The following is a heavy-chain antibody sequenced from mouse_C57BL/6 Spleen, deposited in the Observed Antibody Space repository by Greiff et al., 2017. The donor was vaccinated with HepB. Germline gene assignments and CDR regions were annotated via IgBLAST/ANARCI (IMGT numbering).Heavy chain of an antibody. V-gene: IGHV1-52*01. CDR3: ARGDFYDYFMDC. D-gene: IGHD2-4*01. J-gene: IGHJ4*01. Sequence: VQLQQPGAELVRPGSSVKLSCKASGYTFTSYWMHGVKQRPIQGLEWIGNIDPSDSETHYNQKFKDKATLTVDKSSSTAYMQLSSLTSEDSAVYYCARGDFYDYFMDCWGQGTSVTVSS. CDR2: IDPSDSET. CDR1: GYTFTSYW.